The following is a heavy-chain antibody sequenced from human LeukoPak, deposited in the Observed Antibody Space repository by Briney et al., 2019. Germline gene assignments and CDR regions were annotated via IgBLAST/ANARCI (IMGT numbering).Heavy chain of an antibody. CDR2: ISGSGGST. CDR1: GFTFSSYG. J-gene: IGHJ4*02. V-gene: IGHV3-23*01. Sequence: PGGSLRLSCAASGFTFSSYGMSWVRQAPGKGLEWVSAISGSGGSTYYADSVKGRFTISRGNSKNTLYLQMNSLRAEDTAVYYCAKGDTTWELPHDCWGQGTLVTVSS. D-gene: IGHD1-26*01. CDR3: AKGDTTWELPHDC.